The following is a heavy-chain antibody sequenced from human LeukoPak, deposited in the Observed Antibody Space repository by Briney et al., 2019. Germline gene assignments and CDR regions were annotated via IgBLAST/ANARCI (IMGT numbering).Heavy chain of an antibody. J-gene: IGHJ6*02. CDR3: ARSADSSGWYGGYYYYGMDV. Sequence: GESLKISCKGSGYSFTSYWIGWVRQMPGKGLEWMGIIYPGDSDTRYSPSFQGQVTISADKYISTAYLQWSSLKASDTAMYYCARSADSSGWYGGYYYYGMDVWGQGTTVTVSS. CDR1: GYSFTSYW. CDR2: IYPGDSDT. V-gene: IGHV5-51*01. D-gene: IGHD6-19*01.